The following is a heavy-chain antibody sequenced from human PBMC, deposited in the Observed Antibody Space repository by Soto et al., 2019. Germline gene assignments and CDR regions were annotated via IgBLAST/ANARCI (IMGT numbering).Heavy chain of an antibody. CDR2: IYYSGST. V-gene: IGHV4-39*01. Sequence: SETLSLTCTVSGGSISSSSYYWGWIRQPPGKGLEWIGSIYYSGSTYYNPSLKSRVTISVDTSKNQFSLKLSSVTAADTAVYYCARLTPVGRVDYWGQGTLVTVSS. J-gene: IGHJ4*02. CDR3: ARLTPVGRVDY. D-gene: IGHD2-15*01. CDR1: GGSISSSSYY.